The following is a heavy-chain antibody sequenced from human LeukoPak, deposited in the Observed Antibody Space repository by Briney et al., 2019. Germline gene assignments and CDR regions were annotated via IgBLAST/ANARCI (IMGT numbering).Heavy chain of an antibody. Sequence: SETLSLTCTVSGGSVSSSNYYWSWIRQPPGKGLEWIGSIYYSGSTYYNPSLKSQVTISVDTSKNQFSLKLSSVTAADTAVYYCARLTDYNYYFDYWGQGTLVTVSS. CDR2: IYYSGST. V-gene: IGHV4-39*01. CDR3: ARLTDYNYYFDY. D-gene: IGHD1-1*01. CDR1: GGSVSSSNYY. J-gene: IGHJ4*02.